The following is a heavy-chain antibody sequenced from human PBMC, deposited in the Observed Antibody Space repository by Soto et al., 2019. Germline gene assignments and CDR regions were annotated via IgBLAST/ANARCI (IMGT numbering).Heavy chain of an antibody. D-gene: IGHD3-22*01. CDR3: ARGVGWLVNAFDF. Sequence: GSLRLLGAAFGFTVSSNCMSWVRQAPGKGPEWVSVIYSGGDTYYADSVRCRFTVSRDNSKNTLYLQMNSLRAEDTAVYYCARGVGWLVNAFDFWGQGTKVTFSS. CDR2: IYSGGDT. J-gene: IGHJ3*01. V-gene: IGHV3-53*01. CDR1: GFTVSSNC.